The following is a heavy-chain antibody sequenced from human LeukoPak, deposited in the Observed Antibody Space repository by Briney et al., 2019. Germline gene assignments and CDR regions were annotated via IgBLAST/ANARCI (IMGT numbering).Heavy chain of an antibody. Sequence: SETLSLTCAVYGGSFSGYYWSWIRQPPGKGLEWIGEINHSGSTNYNPSLKSRVTIPVDTSKNQFSLKLSSVTAADTAVYYCARVGEAALRYRTLYYFDYWGQGTLVTVSS. CDR1: GGSFSGYY. J-gene: IGHJ4*02. CDR3: ARVGEAALRYRTLYYFDY. V-gene: IGHV4-34*01. D-gene: IGHD6-6*01. CDR2: INHSGST.